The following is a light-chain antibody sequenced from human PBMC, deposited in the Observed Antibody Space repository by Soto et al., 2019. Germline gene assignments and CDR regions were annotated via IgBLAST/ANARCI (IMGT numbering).Light chain of an antibody. CDR2: AAS. Sequence: DVQMTQSPSSLSASIGDRVTITCRASPNVGKYLNWYQQKPGKAPNVLIHAASTLRSGVPLRFSGSGSGTEFTLTISSLQPDDFATYYCQQYNSYSWTFGQGTKVEIK. CDR1: PNVGKY. J-gene: IGKJ1*01. V-gene: IGKV1-39*01. CDR3: QQYNSYSWT.